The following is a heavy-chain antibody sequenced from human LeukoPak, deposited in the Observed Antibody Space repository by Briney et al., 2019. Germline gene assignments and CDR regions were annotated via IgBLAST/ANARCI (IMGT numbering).Heavy chain of an antibody. V-gene: IGHV4-34*01. D-gene: IGHD3-10*01. CDR2: IDHSGST. CDR1: GGSFSGYY. Sequence: SETLSLTCAVYGGSFSGYYWSWIRQPPGKGLEWIGEIDHSGSTIYNPSLKSRVTISVDTSKNQFSLKLSSVTAADTAVYYCARDPELWFGEPHPNYGMDVWGKGTTVTVSS. J-gene: IGHJ6*04. CDR3: ARDPELWFGEPHPNYGMDV.